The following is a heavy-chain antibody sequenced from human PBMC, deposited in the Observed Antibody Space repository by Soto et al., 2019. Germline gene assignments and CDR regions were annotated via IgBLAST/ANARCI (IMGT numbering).Heavy chain of an antibody. CDR1: GISVSTSDYY. V-gene: IGHV4-39*07. CDR3: ARGRYDFWSGTFDI. CDR2: IYYSGST. D-gene: IGHD3-3*01. J-gene: IGHJ3*02. Sequence: SETLSLTCTVSGISVSTSDYYWGWVRQPPGKGLDWIGNIYYSGSTNYNPSLKSRVTISVDTSKNQFSLKLSSVTAADTAVYYCARGRYDFWSGTFDIWGQGTMVTVSS.